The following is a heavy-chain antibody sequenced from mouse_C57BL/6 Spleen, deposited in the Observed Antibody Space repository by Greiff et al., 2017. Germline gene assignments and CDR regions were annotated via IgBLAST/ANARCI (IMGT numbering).Heavy chain of an antibody. Sequence: QVQLQQPGAELVMPGASVKLSCKASGYTFTSYWMHWVKQRPGQGLEWIGEIDPSDSYTNYNQKFKGKSTLTVDKSSSTAYMQLSSLTSEDSAVYYGARSDYYGSSPRAMGYWGQGTSVTVSS. D-gene: IGHD1-1*01. CDR1: GYTFTSYW. CDR3: ARSDYYGSSPRAMGY. V-gene: IGHV1-69*01. J-gene: IGHJ4*01. CDR2: IDPSDSYT.